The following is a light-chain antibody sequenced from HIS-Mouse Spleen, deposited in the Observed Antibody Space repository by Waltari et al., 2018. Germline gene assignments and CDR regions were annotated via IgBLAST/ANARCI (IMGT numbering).Light chain of an antibody. CDR1: SSDVGSYYL. V-gene: IGLV2-23*01. CDR3: CSYAGSSTWV. Sequence: QSALTQPASVSGSPGQPITISCTGTSSDVGSYYLFPWYQQHPGKAPKLMIYEGSKRPSGVSNRFSGSKSGNTASLTISGLQAEDEADYYCCSYAGSSTWVFGGGTKLTVL. J-gene: IGLJ3*02. CDR2: EGS.